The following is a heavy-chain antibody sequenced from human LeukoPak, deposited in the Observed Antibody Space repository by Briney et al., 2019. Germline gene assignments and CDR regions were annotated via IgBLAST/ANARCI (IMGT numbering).Heavy chain of an antibody. CDR3: ARAGSTAFGIIIIRDFDY. V-gene: IGHV1-18*01. CDR1: GYTFTSYV. CDR2: ISAYNGDT. J-gene: IGHJ4*02. Sequence: AASVKVSCKASGYTFTSYVISWVRQAPGQGLEWMGWISAYNGDTNYAQKFQGRVTMTTDTSTSTAYMEVRSLRSDDTAVYYCARAGSTAFGIIIIRDFDYWGPGTLVTVSS. D-gene: IGHD3-10*01.